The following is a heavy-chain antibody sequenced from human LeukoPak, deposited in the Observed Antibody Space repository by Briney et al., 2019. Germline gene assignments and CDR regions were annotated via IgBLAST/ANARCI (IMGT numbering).Heavy chain of an antibody. Sequence: ASVKVSCKASGGTFSSYAISWVRQAPGQGLEWVGIINPSGGSTSYAQKFQGRVTMTRDTSTSTVYMELSSLRSEDTAVYYCARVGHATHSVADTNYYFDYWGQGTLVTVSS. CDR3: ARVGHATHSVADTNYYFDY. CDR1: GGTFSSYA. D-gene: IGHD6-19*01. V-gene: IGHV1-46*01. CDR2: INPSGGST. J-gene: IGHJ4*02.